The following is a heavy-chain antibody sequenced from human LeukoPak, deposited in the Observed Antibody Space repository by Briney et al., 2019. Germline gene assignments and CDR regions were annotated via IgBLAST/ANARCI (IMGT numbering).Heavy chain of an antibody. D-gene: IGHD3-10*01. V-gene: IGHV3-7*03. CDR1: GFTFSSYW. Sequence: GGSLRLSCAASGFTFSSYWMSWVRQAPGKGLEWVANIKQDGSEKYYVDSVKGRFTISRDNSKNTLYLQMNSLRAEDTAVYYCAKARITMVRGAYPYWGQGTLATVSS. CDR3: AKARITMVRGAYPY. J-gene: IGHJ4*02. CDR2: IKQDGSEK.